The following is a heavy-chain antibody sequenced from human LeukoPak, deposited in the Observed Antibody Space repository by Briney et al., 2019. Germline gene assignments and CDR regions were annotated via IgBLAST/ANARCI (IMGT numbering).Heavy chain of an antibody. Sequence: ASVKVSCKASGYTFTSYYMHRVRQAPGQGLEWMGVINPSGGSTSYAQKFQGRVTMTRDMSTSTVYMELSSLRSEDTAVYYCARDGIAVAGTPYFDYWGQGTLVTVSS. V-gene: IGHV1-46*01. CDR2: INPSGGST. CDR1: GYTFTSYY. J-gene: IGHJ4*02. CDR3: ARDGIAVAGTPYFDY. D-gene: IGHD6-19*01.